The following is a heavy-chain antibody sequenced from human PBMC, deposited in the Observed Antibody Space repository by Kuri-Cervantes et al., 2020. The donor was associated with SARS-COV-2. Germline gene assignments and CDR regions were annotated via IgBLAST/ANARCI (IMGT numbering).Heavy chain of an antibody. J-gene: IGHJ3*02. Sequence: GESLKISCAASGFTFSSYAMHWVRQAPGKGLEWVAVISYDGSNKYYADSVKGRFTISRDNSKNTLYLQMNSLRAEDTAVYYCARGYSGYVGAFDIRGQGTMVTVSS. D-gene: IGHD5-12*01. CDR2: ISYDGSNK. CDR1: GFTFSSYA. V-gene: IGHV3-30-3*01. CDR3: ARGYSGYVGAFDI.